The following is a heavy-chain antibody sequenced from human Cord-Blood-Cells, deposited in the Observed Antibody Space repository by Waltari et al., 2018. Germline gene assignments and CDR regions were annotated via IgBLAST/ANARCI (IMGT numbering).Heavy chain of an antibody. CDR1: GGSFSVYY. CDR3: ARRGPGPGYSGSYYYYYGMDV. Sequence: QVQLQQWGAGLLKPSETLSLTCAVYGGSFSVYYWSWIRQPPGRGREWIGEINHSGSTNYNPSLKSRVTISVDTSKNQFSLKLSSVTAADTAVYYCARRGPGPGYSGSYYYYYGMDVWGQGTTVTVSS. V-gene: IGHV4-34*01. J-gene: IGHJ6*02. D-gene: IGHD1-26*01. CDR2: INHSGST.